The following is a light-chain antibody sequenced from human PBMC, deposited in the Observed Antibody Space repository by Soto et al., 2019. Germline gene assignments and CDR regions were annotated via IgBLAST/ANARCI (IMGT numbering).Light chain of an antibody. CDR1: SGSVSTSYY. CDR3: VLYVGGASPWV. V-gene: IGLV8-61*01. CDR2: STN. J-gene: IGLJ3*02. Sequence: QAVVTQAPSLSVSPGGTVTLTCGLSSGSVSTSYYPGWYQQTPGQAPRTLIYSTNTRSSGVPDRFSGSILENNAALTITGAQADDESDYYCVLYVGGASPWVFGGGTKLTVL.